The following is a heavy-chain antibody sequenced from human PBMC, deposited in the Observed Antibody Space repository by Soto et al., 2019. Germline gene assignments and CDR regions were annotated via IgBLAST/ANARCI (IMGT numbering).Heavy chain of an antibody. CDR1: GGSISSYY. CDR3: ARGPRGYVYYHGMDV. D-gene: IGHD3-10*01. CDR2: IDTSGTT. V-gene: IGHV4-4*07. J-gene: IGHJ6*02. Sequence: SETLSLTCTVSGGSISSYYCSWIRQAAGKGLEWIGRIDTSGTTNFNPALKSRVTMSVDASKNQFSLNLSSVTAADTAVYYCARGPRGYVYYHGMDVWGQGTTVTVSS.